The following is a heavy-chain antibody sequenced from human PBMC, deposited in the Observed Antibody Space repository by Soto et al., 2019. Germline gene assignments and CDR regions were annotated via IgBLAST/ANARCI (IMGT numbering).Heavy chain of an antibody. CDR2: IFSNDEK. J-gene: IGHJ4*02. CDR3: ARMVGEARVLLGYCRSTSCLMFDY. Sequence: QVTLKESGPVLVKPTETLTLTCTVSGFSLSNARMVVSWIRQPPGKALEWRAHIFSNDEKSYSASLKSRLTISKATSTSQVVLTMTNMDPVDTATYYCARMVGEARVLLGYCRSTSCLMFDYWGQGTLVTVSS. D-gene: IGHD2-2*01. CDR1: GFSLSNARMV. V-gene: IGHV2-26*01.